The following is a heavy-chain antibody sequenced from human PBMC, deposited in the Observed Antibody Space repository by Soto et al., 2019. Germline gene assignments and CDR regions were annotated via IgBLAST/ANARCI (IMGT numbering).Heavy chain of an antibody. D-gene: IGHD6-19*01. CDR3: ARSLGSGIAVAGTGWFDP. CDR1: GYSFTSYW. J-gene: IGHJ5*02. V-gene: IGHV5-51*01. Sequence: ESLKISFKGSGYSFTSYWIGWVRQMPGKGLEWMGIIYPGDSDTRYSPSFQGQVTISADKSISTAYLQWSSLKASDTAMYYCARSLGSGIAVAGTGWFDPWGQGTLVTVSS. CDR2: IYPGDSDT.